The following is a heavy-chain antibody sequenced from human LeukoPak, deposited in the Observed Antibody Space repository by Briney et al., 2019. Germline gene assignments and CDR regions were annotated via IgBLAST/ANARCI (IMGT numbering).Heavy chain of an antibody. Sequence: GESLKISCKGSGYSFTSYWIGWVRQMPGKGLEWMGIIYPGDSDTRYSPSFQGQVTISADKSISTAYLQWSSLKASDTAMYYCARFRQWLEIHYYMDVWGKGTTVTVSS. V-gene: IGHV5-51*01. CDR3: ARFRQWLEIHYYMDV. J-gene: IGHJ6*03. D-gene: IGHD6-19*01. CDR1: GYSFTSYW. CDR2: IYPGDSDT.